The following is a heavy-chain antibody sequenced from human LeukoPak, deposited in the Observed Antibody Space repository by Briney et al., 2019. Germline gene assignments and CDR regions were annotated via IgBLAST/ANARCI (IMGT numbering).Heavy chain of an antibody. CDR2: INPSGGST. V-gene: IGHV1-46*01. Sequence: ASVTVSFKASGYTFTSYYMHWVRQAPGQGGEWMGIINPSGGSTNYAQKFEGRVNINREMATSTVYMEVSSLRSEDTAVYYCARDLRITIFGVDNFDYWGQGTLVTVSS. J-gene: IGHJ4*02. CDR3: ARDLRITIFGVDNFDY. CDR1: GYTFTSYY. D-gene: IGHD3-3*01.